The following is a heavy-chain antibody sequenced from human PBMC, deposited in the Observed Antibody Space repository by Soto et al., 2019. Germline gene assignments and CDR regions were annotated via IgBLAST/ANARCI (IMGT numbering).Heavy chain of an antibody. V-gene: IGHV3-7*05. CDR1: GFTFSSYW. Sequence: EVQLVESGGGLVQPGGSLRLSCAASGFTFSSYWMSWVRQAPGKGLEWVANIKQDGSEKYYVDSVKGRFTISRDNAKNSLYLQMNSLRAEDTAVYYCARVATQVGYQPQSYYFDYWGQGTLVTVSS. CDR3: ARVATQVGYQPQSYYFDY. D-gene: IGHD2-2*01. J-gene: IGHJ4*02. CDR2: IKQDGSEK.